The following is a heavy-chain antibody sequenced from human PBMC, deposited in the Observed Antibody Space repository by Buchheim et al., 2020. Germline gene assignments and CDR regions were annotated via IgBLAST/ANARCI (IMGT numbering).Heavy chain of an antibody. CDR3: ARSGSGSWVRFLPPYTPPTY. CDR2: IYYSGST. V-gene: IGHV4-31*03. Sequence: QVQLQESGPGLVKPSQTLSLTCTVSGGSISSGGYYWSWIRQHPGKGLEWIGYIYYSGSTYYNPSLKSRVTISVDTSKNQFSLKLSSVTATDTAVYYCARSGSGSWVRFLPPYTPPTYWGQGTL. CDR1: GGSISSGGYY. J-gene: IGHJ4*02. D-gene: IGHD3-10*01.